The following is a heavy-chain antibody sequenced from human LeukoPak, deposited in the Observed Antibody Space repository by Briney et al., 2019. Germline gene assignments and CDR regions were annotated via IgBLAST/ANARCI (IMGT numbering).Heavy chain of an antibody. CDR3: ARVAAAAGMAADY. D-gene: IGHD6-13*01. J-gene: IGHJ4*02. V-gene: IGHV4-59*01. Sequence: SETLSLTCTVSGGSISNKYWSWIRQPPGKGLEWIGYIYYSGSTNYNPSLKSRVTISVDTSKNQFSLKLSSVTAADTAVYYCARVAAAAGMAADYWGQGTLVTVSS. CDR1: GGSISNKY. CDR2: IYYSGST.